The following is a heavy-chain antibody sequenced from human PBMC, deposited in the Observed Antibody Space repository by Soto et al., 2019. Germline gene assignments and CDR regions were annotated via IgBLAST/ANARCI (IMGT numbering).Heavy chain of an antibody. Sequence: QVQLVESGGGVVQPGRSLRLSCAASGFAFSSYAMHWVRQAPGKGLEWVAVISYDGSNKYYADSVKGRFTISRDNSKNTLYLQMNSLRAEDTAVYYCARAIDSGYDPAGYWGQGTLVTVSS. J-gene: IGHJ4*02. V-gene: IGHV3-30-3*01. CDR3: ARAIDSGYDPAGY. CDR1: GFAFSSYA. D-gene: IGHD5-12*01. CDR2: ISYDGSNK.